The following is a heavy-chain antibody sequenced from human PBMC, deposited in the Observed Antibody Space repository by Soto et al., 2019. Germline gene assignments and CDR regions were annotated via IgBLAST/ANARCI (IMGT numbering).Heavy chain of an antibody. CDR1: GGSISSGGYY. CDR3: ARVGGGLFVSHFDY. Sequence: QVQLQESGPGLVKPSQTLSLTCTVSGGSISSGGYYWSWIRQHPGKGLEWIGYIYYSGSTYYNPSLTSRVTISVDTSKNQFPLKLSSVTAADTAVYYCARVGGGLFVSHFDYWGQGTLVTVSS. D-gene: IGHD3-16*01. J-gene: IGHJ4*02. CDR2: IYYSGST. V-gene: IGHV4-31*03.